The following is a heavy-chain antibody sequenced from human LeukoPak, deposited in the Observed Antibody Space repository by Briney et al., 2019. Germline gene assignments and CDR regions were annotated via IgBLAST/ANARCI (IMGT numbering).Heavy chain of an antibody. CDR3: ARRLFQLSRYAFDI. Sequence: SETLTLTCAVYGVSFSDYYWTWIRQPPGKGLEWIGEINHGGSTNYNPSLKSRVIISVDTSKNKISLKLISVTAADTAVYYCARRLFQLSRYAFDIWGQGTMVTVSS. CDR1: GVSFSDYY. J-gene: IGHJ3*02. D-gene: IGHD3-22*01. CDR2: INHGGST. V-gene: IGHV4-34*01.